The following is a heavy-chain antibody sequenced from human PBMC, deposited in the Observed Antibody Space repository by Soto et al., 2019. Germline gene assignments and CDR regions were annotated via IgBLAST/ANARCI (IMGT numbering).Heavy chain of an antibody. V-gene: IGHV5-51*01. Sequence: GESLKISCMGSGYSFTNYWIAWVRQMPGKGLEWMGIIYPGDSNTKYSPSFEGQVTFSADKSISTAYLQWSSLKASDSAMYYCARQTYYYGANVWGQGTTVTVS. CDR2: IYPGDSNT. J-gene: IGHJ6*02. CDR1: GYSFTNYW. CDR3: ARQTYYYGANV.